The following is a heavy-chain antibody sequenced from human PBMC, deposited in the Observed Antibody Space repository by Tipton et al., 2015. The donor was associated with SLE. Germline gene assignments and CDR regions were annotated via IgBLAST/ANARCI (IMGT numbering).Heavy chain of an antibody. V-gene: IGHV4-39*07. CDR2: IYYSGST. J-gene: IGHJ5*02. CDR1: GGSISSGSYY. D-gene: IGHD4-17*01. CDR3: ARGYGDYSNWFDP. Sequence: GLVKPSETLSLTCSVSGGSISSGSYYWGWIRQPPGKGLEWIGSIYYSGSTYYNPSLKSRVTISVDTSKNQFSLKLSSVTAADTAVYYCARGYGDYSNWFDPWGQGTLVTVSS.